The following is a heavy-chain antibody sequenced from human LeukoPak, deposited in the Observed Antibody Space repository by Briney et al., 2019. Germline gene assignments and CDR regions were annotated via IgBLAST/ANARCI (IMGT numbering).Heavy chain of an antibody. CDR3: AKGLWAGQATIDAFDI. CDR2: ISWNSGSI. V-gene: IGHV3-9*01. J-gene: IGHJ3*02. CDR1: GFTFDDYA. Sequence: PGRSLRLSCAASGFTFDDYAMHWFRQAPGKGLEWVSGISWNSGSIGYADSVKGRFTISRDNAKNSLYLQMNSLRAEDTALYYCAKGLWAGQATIDAFDIWGQGTMVTVSS. D-gene: IGHD1-26*01.